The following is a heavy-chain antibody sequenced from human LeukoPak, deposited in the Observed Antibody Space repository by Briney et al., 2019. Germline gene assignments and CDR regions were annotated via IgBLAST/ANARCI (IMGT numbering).Heavy chain of an antibody. CDR1: GFTFSNFA. J-gene: IGHJ4*02. CDR3: ASIDYGDSY. D-gene: IGHD4-17*01. V-gene: IGHV3-21*01. Sequence: PGGSLRLSCAASGFTFSNFAMTWVRQAPGKGLEWVSSIVGSSSTYYADSLKGRFTISRDNAKNSLYLQMNSLRAEDTAVYFCASIDYGDSYWGQGTLVTVSS. CDR2: IVGSSST.